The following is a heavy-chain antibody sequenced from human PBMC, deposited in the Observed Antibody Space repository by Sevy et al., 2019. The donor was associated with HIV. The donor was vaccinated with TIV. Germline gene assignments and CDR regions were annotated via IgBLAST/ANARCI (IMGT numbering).Heavy chain of an antibody. CDR3: ARVATSGACDI. CDR1: GYTFTDYY. Sequence: ASVKVSCKDSGYTFTDYYMHWVRQAPGQGLEWMGRINPNSGGTNYAQKFQGRVTMTRDTSISTAYMELSRLRSDDTAVYYCARVATSGACDIWGQGTMVTVSS. D-gene: IGHD1-26*01. J-gene: IGHJ3*02. V-gene: IGHV1-2*06. CDR2: INPNSGGT.